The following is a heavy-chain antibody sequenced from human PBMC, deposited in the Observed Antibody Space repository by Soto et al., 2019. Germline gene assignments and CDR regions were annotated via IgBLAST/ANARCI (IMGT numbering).Heavy chain of an antibody. CDR3: ARRESYDILTGYYYFDY. CDR1: GGSISRSSYY. V-gene: IGHV4-39*01. J-gene: IGHJ4*02. D-gene: IGHD3-9*01. CDR2: MYYSGST. Sequence: SETMSLTCTVSGGSISRSSYYWGWIRQHPGKGLEWIGSMYYSGSTYYNPSLKSRVTISVDTSKNQFSLKLSSVTAADTAVYYCARRESYDILTGYYYFDYWGQGTLVTVSS.